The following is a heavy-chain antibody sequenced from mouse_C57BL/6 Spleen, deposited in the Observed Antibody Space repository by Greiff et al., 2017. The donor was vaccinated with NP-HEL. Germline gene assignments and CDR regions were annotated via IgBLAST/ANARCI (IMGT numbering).Heavy chain of an antibody. CDR3: ARGPDGYYWYFDV. J-gene: IGHJ1*03. D-gene: IGHD2-3*01. CDR2: IYPNNGGT. CDR1: GYTFTDYN. V-gene: IGHV1-18*01. Sequence: EVQLVESGPELVKPGASVKIPCKASGYTFTDYNMDWVKQSHGKSLEWIGDIYPNNGGTIYNQKFKGKATLTVDKSSSTAYMELRSLTSEDTAVYYCARGPDGYYWYFDVWGTGTTVTVSS.